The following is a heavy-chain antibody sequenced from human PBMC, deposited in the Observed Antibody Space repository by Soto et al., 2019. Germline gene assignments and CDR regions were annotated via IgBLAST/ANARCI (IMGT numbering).Heavy chain of an antibody. CDR2: INHSGST. CDR3: ASSRPYVHRDRTSDY. D-gene: IGHD3-16*01. Sequence: QVQLQQWGAGLLKPSETLSLTCAVYGGSFSGYYWSWIRQPPGKGLEWIGEINHSGSTNYNPSLKSRVTISVDTSKNQFSLKLSSVTAADTAVYYCASSRPYVHRDRTSDYWGQGTLVTVSS. CDR1: GGSFSGYY. V-gene: IGHV4-34*01. J-gene: IGHJ4*02.